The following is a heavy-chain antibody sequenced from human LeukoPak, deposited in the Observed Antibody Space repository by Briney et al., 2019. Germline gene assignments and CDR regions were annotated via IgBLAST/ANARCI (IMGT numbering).Heavy chain of an antibody. CDR3: AGGGFDY. Sequence: SETLSLTCTVPGGSISSYYWSWIRQPPGKGLEWIGYIYYSGSTNYNPSLKSRVTISVDTSKNQFSLKLSSVTAADTAVYYCAGGGFDYWGQGTLVTVSS. D-gene: IGHD3-10*01. CDR1: GGSISSYY. CDR2: IYYSGST. V-gene: IGHV4-59*01. J-gene: IGHJ4*02.